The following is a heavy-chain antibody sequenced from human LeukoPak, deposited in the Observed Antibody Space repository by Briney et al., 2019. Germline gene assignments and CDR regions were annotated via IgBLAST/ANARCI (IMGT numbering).Heavy chain of an antibody. Sequence: ASVKVSCKASGYTSTNYGISWVRQAPGQGLEWMGWISTNNGNTNYAQKLQGRVTMTTDTSTSTAYMELRSLRSEDTAIYYCARDNSVGDNAWWFDPWGQGTLVTVFS. CDR3: ARDNSVGDNAWWFDP. D-gene: IGHD3-16*01. CDR2: ISTNNGNT. J-gene: IGHJ5*02. CDR1: GYTSTNYG. V-gene: IGHV1-18*01.